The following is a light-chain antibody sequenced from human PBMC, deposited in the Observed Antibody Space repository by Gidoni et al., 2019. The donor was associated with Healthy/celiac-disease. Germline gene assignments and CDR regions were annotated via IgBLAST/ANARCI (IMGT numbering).Light chain of an antibody. Sequence: IVLTQSPGTLSLSPGERATLSCRASQSVSSSYLAWYQQKPGQAPRLLIYGASSRATGIPDRFSGSGSGTDFTLTISRLEPEDFAVYYCQQLYSFGQGTKLEIK. CDR1: QSVSSSY. CDR3: QQLYS. CDR2: GAS. J-gene: IGKJ2*03. V-gene: IGKV3-20*01.